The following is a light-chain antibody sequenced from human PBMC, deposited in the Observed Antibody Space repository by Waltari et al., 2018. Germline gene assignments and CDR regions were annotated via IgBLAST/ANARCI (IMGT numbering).Light chain of an antibody. J-gene: IGKJ4*01. CDR3: QQYYSTPLT. Sequence: DIVMTQSPDSLAVSRGERDTIHCNSSRSVVYSSNNKNYLAWYHQKPRQPPKLLIYWASTRESGVPDRFSGSGSGTDFPITISSLQAEDVAVYYCQQYYSTPLTFGGGTKVEIK. V-gene: IGKV4-1*01. CDR1: RSVVYSSNNKNY. CDR2: WAS.